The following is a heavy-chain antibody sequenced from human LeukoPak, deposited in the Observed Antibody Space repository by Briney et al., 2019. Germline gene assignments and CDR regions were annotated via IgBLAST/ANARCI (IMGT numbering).Heavy chain of an antibody. CDR2: LSGNVHNP. V-gene: IGHV3-23*01. D-gene: IGHD3-3*01. CDR1: GFTFTNYG. CDR3: AKSPLRTRILLDY. J-gene: IGHJ4*02. Sequence: GGSLRLSCEASGFTFTNYGMAWVRQAPGKGLEWVSGLSGNVHNPYYADSVKGRFIISRDNSKNTLYLQMNSLRADDTAVYYCAKSPLRTRILLDYWGQGTLVTVSS.